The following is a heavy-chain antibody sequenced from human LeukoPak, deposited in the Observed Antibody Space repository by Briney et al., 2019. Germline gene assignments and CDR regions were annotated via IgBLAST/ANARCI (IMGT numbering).Heavy chain of an antibody. J-gene: IGHJ4*02. CDR1: GYTFTGYY. CDR2: INPNSGGT. CDR3: AREEVGATTGCFDY. V-gene: IGHV1-2*02. Sequence: GASVKVSCKASGYTFTGYYMHWVRQAPGQGLEWMGWINPNSGGTNYAQKFQGRVTMTRDTSISTVYMELSSLRSEDTAVYYCAREEVGATTGCFDYWGQGTLVTVSS. D-gene: IGHD1-26*01.